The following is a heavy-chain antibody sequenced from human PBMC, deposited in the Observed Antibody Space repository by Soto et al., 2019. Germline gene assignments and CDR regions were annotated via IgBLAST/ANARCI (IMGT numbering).Heavy chain of an antibody. CDR2: IVTVFGTA. CDR1: GGTLNYNT. Sequence: VQLVQSGADVKKPGSSVKVSCKASGGTLNYNTFSWVRQAPGHGLEWMGGIVTVFGTANHAQKFQGRLTITADPSTNTVYMELSSLRSEDTAVYYCARNGAYSSSQFGMDVWGQGTTVTVSS. V-gene: IGHV1-69*19. CDR3: ARNGAYSSSQFGMDV. D-gene: IGHD6-13*01. J-gene: IGHJ6*02.